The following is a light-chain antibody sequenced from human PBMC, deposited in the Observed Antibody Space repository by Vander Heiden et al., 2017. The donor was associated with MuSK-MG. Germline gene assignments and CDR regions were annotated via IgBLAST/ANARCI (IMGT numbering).Light chain of an antibody. Sequence: QSALTQPPSASGSPGQSVTISCTGTSSDIGGYNFVSWYQQHPGRVPKVGSYEVNKRPPGVPDRFAGSKSGNKASLTVSGLQAEDEADYDGKSFSLSDTFWVFGGGTSLTVL. J-gene: IGLJ3*02. V-gene: IGLV2-8*01. CDR2: EVN. CDR3: KSFSLSDTFWV. CDR1: SSDIGGYNF.